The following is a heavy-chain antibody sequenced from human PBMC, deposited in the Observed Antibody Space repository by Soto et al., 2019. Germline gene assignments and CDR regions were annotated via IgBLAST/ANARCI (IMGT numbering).Heavy chain of an antibody. V-gene: IGHV1-69*13. J-gene: IGHJ4*02. CDR1: GGTFSSYA. Sequence: ASVKVSCKASGGTFSSYAISWVRQAPGQGLEWMGGIIPIFGTANYAQKFQGRVTITADESTSTAYMELSSLRSEDTAVYYCARDCRGTGPPTALDYWGQGTLVTVPS. CDR3: ARDCRGTGPPTALDY. CDR2: IIPIFGTA. D-gene: IGHD2-2*01.